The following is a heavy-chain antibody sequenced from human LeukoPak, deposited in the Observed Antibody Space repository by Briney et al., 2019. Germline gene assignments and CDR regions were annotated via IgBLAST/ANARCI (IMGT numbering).Heavy chain of an antibody. Sequence: GGSLRLFCAASGFTFSSYAMHWVRQAPGKGLEWVAVISYDGSNKYYADSVKGRFTISRDNSKNTLYLQMNSLRAEDTAVYYRARETGGPYNWFDPWGQGTLVTVSS. CDR1: GFTFSSYA. J-gene: IGHJ5*02. CDR3: ARETGGPYNWFDP. V-gene: IGHV3-30*01. D-gene: IGHD7-27*01. CDR2: ISYDGSNK.